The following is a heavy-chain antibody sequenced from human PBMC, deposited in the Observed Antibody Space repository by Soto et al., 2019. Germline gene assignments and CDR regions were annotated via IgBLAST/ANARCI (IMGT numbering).Heavy chain of an antibody. J-gene: IGHJ3*02. CDR3: AKDFGEGAFDI. V-gene: IGHV3-30*18. Sequence: GGSLRPSCAASGFPCSSYGMHWVRQAPGKGLEWVAVISYDGSNKYYADSVKGRFTISRDNSKNTLYLQMNSLRAEDTAVYYCAKDFGEGAFDIWGQGTMVTVSS. CDR2: ISYDGSNK. D-gene: IGHD3-3*01. CDR1: GFPCSSYG.